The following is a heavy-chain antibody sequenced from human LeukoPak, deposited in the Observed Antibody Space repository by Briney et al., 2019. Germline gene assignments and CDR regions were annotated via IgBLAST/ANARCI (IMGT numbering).Heavy chain of an antibody. CDR2: ISAYNGNT. Sequence: ASVKVSCKASGYTFTSYGISWVRQAPGQGLEWMGWISAYNGNTNYAQKLQGRVTMTTDTSTSTAYMELRSLRSDDTAVYYCATARLYCSGGSCYPSWFDPWGQGTLVTVSS. CDR3: ATARLYCSGGSCYPSWFDP. CDR1: GYTFTSYG. J-gene: IGHJ5*02. V-gene: IGHV1-18*01. D-gene: IGHD2-15*01.